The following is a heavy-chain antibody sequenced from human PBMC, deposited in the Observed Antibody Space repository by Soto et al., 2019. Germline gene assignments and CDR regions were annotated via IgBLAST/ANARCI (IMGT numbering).Heavy chain of an antibody. Sequence: EVQLVESGGGLIQPGGSLRLSCAASGFTVSGNYMSWVRQAPGKGLEWVAVIYSGGSTYYADSLKGRFTISRDDSKNTLFLQMNSLRVEDTAVYYCARDPLSIAAPFDGFDIWGQGTMVTVSS. D-gene: IGHD6-6*01. J-gene: IGHJ3*02. CDR3: ARDPLSIAAPFDGFDI. CDR2: IYSGGST. CDR1: GFTVSGNY. V-gene: IGHV3-53*01.